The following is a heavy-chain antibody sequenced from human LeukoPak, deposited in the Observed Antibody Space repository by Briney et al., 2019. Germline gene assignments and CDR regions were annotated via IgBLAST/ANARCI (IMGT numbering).Heavy chain of an antibody. Sequence: PSETLSLTCTVSGGSISSYYWSWIRQPPGKGLEWIGNIYYSGSTNYNPSLKSRVTISLDMSKNQFSLKLSSVTAADTALYSCAGFDCDADCYSAFDSWGQGTLVTVSS. D-gene: IGHD2-21*02. CDR3: AGFDCDADCYSAFDS. J-gene: IGHJ4*02. CDR2: IYYSGST. CDR1: GGSISSYY. V-gene: IGHV4-59*01.